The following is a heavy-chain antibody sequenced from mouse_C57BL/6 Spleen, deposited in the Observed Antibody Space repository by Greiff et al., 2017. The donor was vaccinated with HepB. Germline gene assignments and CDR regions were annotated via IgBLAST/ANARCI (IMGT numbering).Heavy chain of an antibody. D-gene: IGHD1-1*01. CDR3: ARGITLRDYFDY. Sequence: VQLQQSGPELVKPGASVKMSCKASGYTFTDYNMHWVKQSHGKSLEWIGYINPNNGGTSYNQKFKGKATLTVNKSSSTAYMELRSLTSEDSAVYYCARGITLRDYFDYWGQGTTLTVSS. CDR1: GYTFTDYN. V-gene: IGHV1-22*01. J-gene: IGHJ2*01. CDR2: INPNNGGT.